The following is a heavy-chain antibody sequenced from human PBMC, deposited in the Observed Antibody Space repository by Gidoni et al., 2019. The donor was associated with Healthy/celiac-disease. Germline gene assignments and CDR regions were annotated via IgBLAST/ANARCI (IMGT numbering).Heavy chain of an antibody. D-gene: IGHD7-27*01. CDR3: ARVVLGSDAFDI. J-gene: IGHJ3*02. CDR2: ISSSSSYI. Sequence: EVQLVESGGGLVKPGGSLRLACAASGFTFSSYSMNWVRQAPGKGLEWVSSISSSSSYIYYADSVKGRFTISRDNAKNSLYLQMNSLRAEDTAVYYCARVVLGSDAFDIWGQGTMVTVSS. CDR1: GFTFSSYS. V-gene: IGHV3-21*01.